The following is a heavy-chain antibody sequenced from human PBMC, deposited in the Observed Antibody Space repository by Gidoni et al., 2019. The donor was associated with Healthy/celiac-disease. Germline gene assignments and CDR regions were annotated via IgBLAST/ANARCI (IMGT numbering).Heavy chain of an antibody. Sequence: EVQLLESGGGLVQPGGSLRLSCAASGFTFSSYAMSWVRQAPGKGLGWVSAISGSGGSTYYADSVKGRFTISRDNSKNTLYLQMNSLRAEDTVVYYCAKAAGYSSGWYVGYWGQGTLVTVSS. D-gene: IGHD6-19*01. CDR1: GFTFSSYA. CDR3: AKAAGYSSGWYVGY. CDR2: ISGSGGST. V-gene: IGHV3-23*01. J-gene: IGHJ4*02.